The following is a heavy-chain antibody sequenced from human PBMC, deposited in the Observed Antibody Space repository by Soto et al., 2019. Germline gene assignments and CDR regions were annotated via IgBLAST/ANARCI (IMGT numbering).Heavy chain of an antibody. CDR2: IYPGDSDT. V-gene: IGHV5-51*01. Sequence: PGGSLKISCKGSGYKFTNYWIGWVRQMPGKGLEWMGVIYPGDSDTRYSPSFQGQVTLSADKSISTAYLKWSSLKASDTAMYYCARTQGFTGYDSAPQADRWGQGTMVTVSS. CDR3: ARTQGFTGYDSAPQADR. D-gene: IGHD5-12*01. J-gene: IGHJ5*02. CDR1: GYKFTNYW.